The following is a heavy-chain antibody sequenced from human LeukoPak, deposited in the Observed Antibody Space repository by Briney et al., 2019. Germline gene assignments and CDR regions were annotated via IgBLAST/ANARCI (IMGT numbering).Heavy chain of an antibody. CDR1: GYTFTGYD. D-gene: IGHD2-15*01. CDR2: ITPKNGDT. V-gene: IGHV1-2*02. J-gene: IGHJ4*02. Sequence: ASVKVSCKASGYTFTGYDMRWVRQAPGQGLEWMGWITPKNGDTDSAQKFRGRVTMTRDTSISTAYMELSSLRSDDTAVYYCARRFCSGDRRLYYFDHWGQGTLVTVSS. CDR3: ARRFCSGDRRLYYFDH.